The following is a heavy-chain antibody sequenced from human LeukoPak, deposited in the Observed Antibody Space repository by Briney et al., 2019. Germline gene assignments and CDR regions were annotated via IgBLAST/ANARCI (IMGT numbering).Heavy chain of an antibody. J-gene: IGHJ4*02. Sequence: GGSLRLSCAASGFTSSSYWMSRVRQAPGKGLEWVANIKQDGSEKYYVDSVKGRFTISRDNAKNSLYLQMNSLRAEDTAVYYCAREWNGGNSEGYYFDYWGQGTLVTVSS. V-gene: IGHV3-7*01. D-gene: IGHD4-23*01. CDR1: GFTSSSYW. CDR3: AREWNGGNSEGYYFDY. CDR2: IKQDGSEK.